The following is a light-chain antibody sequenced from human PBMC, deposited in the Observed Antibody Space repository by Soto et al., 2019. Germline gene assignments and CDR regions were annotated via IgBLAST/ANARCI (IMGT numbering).Light chain of an antibody. Sequence: DIQMTQSPSSVSASVGDRVTITCRASQGSSSWLAWYQQKPGKAPKLLIYAASSLQSGVPSRSSGSGSATDFKLTLSGLQPDDCVSHYGQQANRCPPLTCGGGPKVDIK. CDR2: AAS. J-gene: IGKJ4*02. CDR1: QGSSSW. CDR3: QQANRCPPLT. V-gene: IGKV1-12*01.